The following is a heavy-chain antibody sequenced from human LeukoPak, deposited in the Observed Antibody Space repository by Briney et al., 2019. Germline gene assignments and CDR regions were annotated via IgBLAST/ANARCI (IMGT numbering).Heavy chain of an antibody. CDR2: IYYSGST. Sequence: SETLSLTCTVSGGSISSYYWSWIRQPPGKGLEWIGYIYYSGSTSYNPSLKSRVTISVDTSKNQFSLKLSSVTAADTAVYYCARGVRGVSTIDYWGQGTLVTVSS. J-gene: IGHJ4*02. CDR3: ARGVRGVSTIDY. D-gene: IGHD3-10*01. CDR1: GGSISSYY. V-gene: IGHV4-59*01.